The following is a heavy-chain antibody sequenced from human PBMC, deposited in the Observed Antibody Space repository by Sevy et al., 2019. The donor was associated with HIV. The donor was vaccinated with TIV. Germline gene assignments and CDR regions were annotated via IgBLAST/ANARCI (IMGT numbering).Heavy chain of an antibody. Sequence: SETLSLTCTVSGGSISSGSYYWSWIRQPAGKGLEWIGRIYTSGSTNYNPSLKSRVTMSVDTSKNRFSLKLSSVTAADTAVYYCARDWRSSSSVRLAQTNWFDPWGQGTLVTVSS. CDR1: GGSISSGSYY. CDR2: IYTSGST. V-gene: IGHV4-61*02. D-gene: IGHD6-6*01. CDR3: ARDWRSSSSVRLAQTNWFDP. J-gene: IGHJ5*02.